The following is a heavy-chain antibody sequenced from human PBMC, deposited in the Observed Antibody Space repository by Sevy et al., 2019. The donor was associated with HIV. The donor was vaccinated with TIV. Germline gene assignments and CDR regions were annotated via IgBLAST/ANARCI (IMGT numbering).Heavy chain of an antibody. Sequence: GGSLRLSCTTSGFTFGDYVMSWVRQAPGKGLEWVGFIRSRLYGGTTEYAASVKGRFTISRDDSKSIAYLQMNSLKTEDTAIYYCARALNKVITGEGYWGQGTLVTVSS. CDR3: ARALNKVITGEGY. CDR2: IRSRLYGGTT. V-gene: IGHV3-49*04. J-gene: IGHJ4*02. CDR1: GFTFGDYV. D-gene: IGHD7-27*01.